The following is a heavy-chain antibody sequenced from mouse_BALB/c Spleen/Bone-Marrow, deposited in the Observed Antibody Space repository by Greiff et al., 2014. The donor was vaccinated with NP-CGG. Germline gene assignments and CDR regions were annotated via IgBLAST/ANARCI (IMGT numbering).Heavy chain of an antibody. Sequence: VQLQQPGAELARPGASLRLSCEASGYSFTIYWINWVKQRPGQGLEWIGMIYPGDNETKLTQKFKAKATLTVDKSSSTAYMQLSSPTYEDSAVYYCARGGISAFAYWGQGTLVTVSA. CDR3: ARGGISAFAY. V-gene: IGHV1-61*01. CDR1: GYSFTIYW. CDR2: IYPGDNET. J-gene: IGHJ3*01.